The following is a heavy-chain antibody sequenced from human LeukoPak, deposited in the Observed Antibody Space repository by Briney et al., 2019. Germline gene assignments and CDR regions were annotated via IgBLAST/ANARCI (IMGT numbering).Heavy chain of an antibody. D-gene: IGHD3-10*01. V-gene: IGHV3-49*04. J-gene: IGHJ4*02. Sequence: GGSLRLSCAASGFSVSVNYMSWVRQAPGKGLEWVGFIRSKAYGGTTEYAASVKGRFTISRDDSKSIAYLQMNSLKTEDTAVYYCTRGPREVLLWFGELLSYFDYWGQGTLVTVSS. CDR3: TRGPREVLLWFGELLSYFDY. CDR2: IRSKAYGGTT. CDR1: GFSVSVNY.